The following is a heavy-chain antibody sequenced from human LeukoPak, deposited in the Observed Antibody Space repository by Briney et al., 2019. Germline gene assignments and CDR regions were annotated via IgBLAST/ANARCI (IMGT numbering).Heavy chain of an antibody. CDR3: ARDAGPWYYYYGMDV. CDR2: ISSSSSYI. Sequence: PGGSLRLSCAASGFTFSSYSMNWVRQAPGKGLEWVSSISSSSSYIYYADSVKGRFTISRDNAKNSLYLQMNSLRAGDTAVYYCARDAGPWYYYYGMDVWGQGTTVTVSS. J-gene: IGHJ6*02. V-gene: IGHV3-21*01. CDR1: GFTFSSYS.